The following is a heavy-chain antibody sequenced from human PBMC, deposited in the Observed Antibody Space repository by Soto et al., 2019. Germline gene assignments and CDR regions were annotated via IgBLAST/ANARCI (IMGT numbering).Heavy chain of an antibody. CDR1: GYSFTSYW. CDR2: IYPGDSDT. Sequence: GESLKISCKGSGYSFTSYWIGWVRQMPGKGLEWMGIIYPGDSDTRYSPSFQGQVTISAGKSFSTAYLQWSSLKASDTGMYYGARWDCSGGSCYSPGAFDIWGQGTMVTVSS. J-gene: IGHJ3*02. D-gene: IGHD2-15*01. CDR3: ARWDCSGGSCYSPGAFDI. V-gene: IGHV5-51*01.